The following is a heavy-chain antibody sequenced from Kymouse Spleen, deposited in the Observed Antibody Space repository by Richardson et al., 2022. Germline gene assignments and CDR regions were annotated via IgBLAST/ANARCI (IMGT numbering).Heavy chain of an antibody. J-gene: IGHJ4*02. V-gene: IGHV4-61*01. D-gene: IGHD6-13*01. CDR2: IYYSGST. CDR1: GGSVSSGSYY. CDR3: ARDAAAGTSLFDY. Sequence: QVQLQESGPGLVKPSETLSLTCTVSGGSVSSGSYYWSWIRQPPGKGLEWIGYIYYSGSTNYNPSLKSRVTISVDTSKNQFSLKLSSVTAADTAVYYCARDAAAGTSLFDYWGQGTLVTVSS.